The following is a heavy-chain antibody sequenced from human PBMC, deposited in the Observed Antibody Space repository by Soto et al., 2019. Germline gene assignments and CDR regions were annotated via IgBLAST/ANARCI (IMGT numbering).Heavy chain of an antibody. CDR1: AASNTTPY. J-gene: IGHJ4*02. CDR3: ATGSDNSKVGY. V-gene: IGHV4-59*11. Sequence: QVQLQESGPGLVKPSETPSLTCTVSAASNTTPYWNWVRQPPGQGLQWIGYISYSGNTNYNPALKSRVTISADTSKDHISLILASVTAADPAVYYCATGSDNSKVGYWGQGTLVTVSS. CDR2: ISYSGNT. D-gene: IGHD6-13*01.